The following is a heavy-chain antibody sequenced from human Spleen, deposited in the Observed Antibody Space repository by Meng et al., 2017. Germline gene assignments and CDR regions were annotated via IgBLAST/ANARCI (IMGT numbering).Heavy chain of an antibody. V-gene: IGHV4-34*01. CDR3: ARGPTTMAHDFDY. CDR2: INHSGST. J-gene: IGHJ4*02. D-gene: IGHD4-11*01. CDR1: GGSFSDYY. Sequence: QVPLQQWGAGLVKPSETLSLTCVVSGGSFSDYYWSWIRQPPGKGLEWIGEINHSGSTNYNPSLESRATISVDTSQNNLSLKLSSVTVADSAVYYCARGPTTMAHDFDYWGQGTLVTVSS.